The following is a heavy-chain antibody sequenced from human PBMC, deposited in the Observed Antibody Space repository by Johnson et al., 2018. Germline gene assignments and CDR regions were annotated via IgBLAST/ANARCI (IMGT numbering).Heavy chain of an antibody. CDR3: AKEVVFGYQLDDAFDI. CDR2: ISYDGSNK. CDR1: GFTFSSYG. Sequence: QVQLVESGGGVVQPGRSLRLSCAASGFTFSSYGMHWVRQAPGKGLEWVAVISYDGSNKYYADSVKGRFTISRENSKNTLDLQMNSLRAEETAVYYCAKEVVFGYQLDDAFDIWGQVTMVTVSS. J-gene: IGHJ3*02. D-gene: IGHD2-2*01. V-gene: IGHV3-30*18.